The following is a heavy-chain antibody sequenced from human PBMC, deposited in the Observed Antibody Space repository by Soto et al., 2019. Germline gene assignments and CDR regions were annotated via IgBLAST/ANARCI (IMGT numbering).Heavy chain of an antibody. V-gene: IGHV3-23*01. Sequence: GGSLRLSCAASDFAFGSHTMAWVRQAPGKGLEWVSGLSSSGGTTHYADSVKGRFTISRDNSKNTLFLQMNSLRAEDTAVYYCAKLPRGSSPENDYWGQGTLVTVSS. CDR1: DFAFGSHT. D-gene: IGHD6-6*01. CDR2: LSSSGGTT. CDR3: AKLPRGSSPENDY. J-gene: IGHJ4*02.